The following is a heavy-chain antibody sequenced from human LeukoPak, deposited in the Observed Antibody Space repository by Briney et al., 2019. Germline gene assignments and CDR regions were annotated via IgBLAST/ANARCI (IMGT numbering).Heavy chain of an antibody. CDR2: IYYSGST. Sequence: PSETLSLTCTVSGGSLSSYYWSWIRQSPGKGLEWIGYIYYSGSTKYNPSLKSRGTISVDTSKNLFSLKRSSVTAADTAVYYCARHGRDGYGNSMFDYWGQGTLVTVSS. J-gene: IGHJ4*02. CDR1: GGSLSSYY. V-gene: IGHV4-59*08. D-gene: IGHD5-24*01. CDR3: ARHGRDGYGNSMFDY.